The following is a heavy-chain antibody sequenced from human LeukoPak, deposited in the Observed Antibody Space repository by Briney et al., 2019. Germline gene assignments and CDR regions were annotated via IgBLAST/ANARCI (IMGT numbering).Heavy chain of an antibody. V-gene: IGHV4-59*01. J-gene: IGHJ4*02. D-gene: IGHD6-25*01. CDR3: ARETAAAAGDY. CDR2: IYYSGST. CDR1: GGSIKNYY. Sequence: SETLSLTCTVSGGSIKNYYWTWIRQPPGKGLEWIGYIYYSGSTSSNPSLKSRVTISVDTSKNQFSLRLKYVTAADTAVYYCARETAAAAGDYWGQGTLVTVSS.